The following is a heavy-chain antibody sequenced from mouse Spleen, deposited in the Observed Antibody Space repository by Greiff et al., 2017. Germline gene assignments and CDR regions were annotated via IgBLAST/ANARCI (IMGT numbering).Heavy chain of an antibody. J-gene: IGHJ4*01. CDR1: GFTFSSYG. CDR3: ARLDYYGYAMDY. Sequence: EVKLVESGGDLVKPGGSLKLSCAASGFTFSSYGMSWVRQTPDKRLEWVATISSGGSYTYYPDSVKGRFTISRDNAKNTLYLQMSSLKSEDTAMYYCARLDYYGYAMDYWGQGTSVTVSS. CDR2: ISSGGSYT. D-gene: IGHD1-1*01. V-gene: IGHV5-6*02.